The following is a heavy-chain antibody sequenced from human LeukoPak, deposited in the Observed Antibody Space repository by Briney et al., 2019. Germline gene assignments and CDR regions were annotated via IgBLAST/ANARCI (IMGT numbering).Heavy chain of an antibody. CDR1: GYTFTSYG. J-gene: IGHJ6*04. Sequence: AAVTVSCKASGYTFTSYGISWVRQAPGQGLEWMGWISAYNGNTNYAQKLQGRVTMTTDTSTSTDYMELRSLRSDDTAVYYCARDIVVVPAAIYYYYYGMDVWGKGTTVTVSS. D-gene: IGHD2-2*01. CDR2: ISAYNGNT. V-gene: IGHV1-18*04. CDR3: ARDIVVVPAAIYYYYYGMDV.